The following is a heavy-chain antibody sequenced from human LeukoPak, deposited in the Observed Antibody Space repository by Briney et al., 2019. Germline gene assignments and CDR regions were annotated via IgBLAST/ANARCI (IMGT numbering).Heavy chain of an antibody. CDR2: ISYDGSNK. V-gene: IGHV3-30*04. Sequence: GRSLRLSCAASGFTFSSYAIHWVRQAPGKGLEWVAVISYDGSNKYYADSVKGRFTISRDNSKNTLYLQMNSLRAEDTAVYYCAKGPGIAVAFDIWGQGTMVTVSS. D-gene: IGHD6-19*01. J-gene: IGHJ3*02. CDR1: GFTFSSYA. CDR3: AKGPGIAVAFDI.